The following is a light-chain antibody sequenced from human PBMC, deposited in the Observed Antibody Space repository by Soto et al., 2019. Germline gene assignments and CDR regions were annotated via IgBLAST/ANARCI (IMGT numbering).Light chain of an antibody. CDR1: SSNIGAGYD. CDR3: QSYDSSLTAWV. CDR2: RNV. J-gene: IGLJ3*02. Sequence: QSLLTQPPSVSGAPGQRVTISCTGSSSNIGAGYDVHWYQQLPGTAPKLLIYRNVNRPSGVPDRFSGSKSGASASLAITGLQAEDETDYYCQSYDSSLTAWVFGGGAKLTVL. V-gene: IGLV1-40*01.